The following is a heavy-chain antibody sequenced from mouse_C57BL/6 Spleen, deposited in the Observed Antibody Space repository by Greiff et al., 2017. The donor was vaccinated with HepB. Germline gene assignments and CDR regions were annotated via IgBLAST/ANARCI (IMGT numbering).Heavy chain of an antibody. D-gene: IGHD2-1*01. CDR3: ASYYGTGGYWYFDV. V-gene: IGHV5-17*01. CDR2: ISSGSSTI. J-gene: IGHJ1*03. CDR1: GFTFSDYG. Sequence: EVNVVESGGGLVKPGGSLKLSCAASGFTFSDYGMHWVRQAPEKGLEWVAYISSGSSTIYYADTVKGRFTISRDNAKNTLFLQMTSLRSEDTAMYYCASYYGTGGYWYFDVWGTGTTVTVSS.